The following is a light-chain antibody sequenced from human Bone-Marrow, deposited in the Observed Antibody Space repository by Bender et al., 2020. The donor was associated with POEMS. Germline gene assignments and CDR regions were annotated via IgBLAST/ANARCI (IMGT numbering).Light chain of an antibody. J-gene: IGLJ1*01. V-gene: IGLV2-8*01. CDR2: EVN. CDR1: SSNVGGYNY. CDR3: ASFAGSNNYV. Sequence: QSALTQPPSASGSPGQSVTISCTGTSSNVGGYNYVSWYQQHPGKAPKVIIYEVNKRPSGVPDRFSGSKSGNTASLTVSRLQAEDEADYYCASFAGSNNYVFGSGTKVTVL.